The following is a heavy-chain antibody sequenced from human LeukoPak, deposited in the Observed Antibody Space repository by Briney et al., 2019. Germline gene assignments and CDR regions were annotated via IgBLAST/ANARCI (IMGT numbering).Heavy chain of an antibody. Sequence: GASVKVSCKASGGTFSSYAISWVRQAPGQGLEWMGGIIPIFGTANYAQKFQGRVTITTDEYTSTDYMELSSLRSEDTAVYYCERGREIQHEVRGYYYYYYMDVWGKGTTVTVSS. D-gene: IGHD3-10*01. J-gene: IGHJ6*03. CDR2: IIPIFGTA. V-gene: IGHV1-69*05. CDR1: GGTFSSYA. CDR3: ERGREIQHEVRGYYYYYYMDV.